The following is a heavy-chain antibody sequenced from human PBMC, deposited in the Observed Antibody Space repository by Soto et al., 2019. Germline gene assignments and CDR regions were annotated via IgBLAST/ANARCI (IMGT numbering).Heavy chain of an antibody. J-gene: IGHJ4*02. CDR2: ISGSGGST. CDR3: AKDRVEVPAAPY. Sequence: RVLRLSCAASGFTFSSYAMSSVRQAPGKGMEWVSAISGSGGSTYYADSVKGRFTISRDNSKNTLYLQMNSLRAEDTAVYYCAKDRVEVPAAPYWGQGTLVTVSS. D-gene: IGHD2-2*01. V-gene: IGHV3-23*01. CDR1: GFTFSSYA.